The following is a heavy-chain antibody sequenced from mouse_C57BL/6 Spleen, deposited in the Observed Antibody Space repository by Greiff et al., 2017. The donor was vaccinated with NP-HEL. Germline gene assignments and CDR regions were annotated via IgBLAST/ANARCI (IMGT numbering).Heavy chain of an antibody. Sequence: QVQLQQSGPELVKPGASVKISCKASGYAFSSSWMNWVKQRPGKGLEWIGRIYPGDGDTNYNGKFKGKATLTADKSSSTAYMQLSSLTSEDSAVYFYARVESYDYDGGVGYFDVWGTGTTVTVSS. CDR2: IYPGDGDT. V-gene: IGHV1-82*01. J-gene: IGHJ1*03. CDR3: ARVESYDYDGGVGYFDV. CDR1: GYAFSSSW. D-gene: IGHD2-4*01.